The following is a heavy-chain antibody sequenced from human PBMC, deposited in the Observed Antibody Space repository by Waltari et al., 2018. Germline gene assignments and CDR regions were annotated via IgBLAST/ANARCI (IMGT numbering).Heavy chain of an antibody. D-gene: IGHD4-17*01. J-gene: IGHJ3*02. Sequence: EVQLLESGGGLVQPGGSLRLSCAASGFTFSSYAMSWVRQAPGKGLEWVSAISGSGGSTYYADSVKVRFTISRDNSKNTLYLQMNSLRAEDTAVYYCAKDRANEVGDYGRGAFDIWGQGTMVTVSS. CDR2: ISGSGGST. V-gene: IGHV3-23*01. CDR3: AKDRANEVGDYGRGAFDI. CDR1: GFTFSSYA.